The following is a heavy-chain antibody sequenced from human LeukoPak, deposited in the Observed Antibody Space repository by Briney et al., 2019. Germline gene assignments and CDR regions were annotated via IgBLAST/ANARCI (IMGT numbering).Heavy chain of an antibody. D-gene: IGHD2-15*01. CDR2: IYYSGST. CDR3: ARDLVGYCSGGSCYTPHFDY. V-gene: IGHV4-59*12. Sequence: SETLSLTCTVSGGSIRSYYWSWIRQPPGKGLECIGYIYYSGSTNYNPSLKSRVTISVDTSKNQFSLKLSSVTAADTAVYYCARDLVGYCSGGSCYTPHFDYWGQGTLVTVSS. J-gene: IGHJ4*02. CDR1: GGSIRSYY.